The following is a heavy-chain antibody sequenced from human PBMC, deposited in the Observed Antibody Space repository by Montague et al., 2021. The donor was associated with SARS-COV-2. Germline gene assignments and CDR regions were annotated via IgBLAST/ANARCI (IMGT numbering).Heavy chain of an antibody. CDR3: AGRVLTVPADY. J-gene: IGHJ4*02. V-gene: IGHV4-4*02. D-gene: IGHD1-26*01. CDR2: ISYGGIA. CDR1: GVSITSTNW. Sequence: SETLSLTCAVSGVSITSTNWWSLVRQPPGKGLEWIGEISYGGIATYNPSLKSRATISMDRSRNLISLKLSSVTAADTAIYYCAGRVLTVPADYWGQGTLVTVS.